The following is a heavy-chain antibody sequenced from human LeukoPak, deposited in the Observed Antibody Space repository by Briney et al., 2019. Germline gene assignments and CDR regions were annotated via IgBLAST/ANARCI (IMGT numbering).Heavy chain of an antibody. CDR1: GLTFSAFG. CDR3: ARGGESYFQPHFDY. CDR2: IYFDGSSK. D-gene: IGHD1-26*01. V-gene: IGHV3-33*01. Sequence: GGSLRLSCAASGLTFSAFGMHWVRQAPGKGLEWLSIIYFDGSSKYYADSVKGRFTISRDNSKNTLYLQMHSLRAEDTAVYYCARGGESYFQPHFDYWGQGTLVTVSS. J-gene: IGHJ4*02.